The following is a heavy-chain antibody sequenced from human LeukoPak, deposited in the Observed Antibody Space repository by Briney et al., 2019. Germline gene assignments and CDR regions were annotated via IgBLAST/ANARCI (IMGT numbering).Heavy chain of an antibody. J-gene: IGHJ4*02. CDR1: GFTFSSYW. V-gene: IGHV3-74*01. CDR2: INSDGSRT. Sequence: PGGSLRLSCAASGFTFSSYWMHWVRHAPGKGLVWVSRINSDGSRTSYADSVKGRFTISRDNAKNTLYLQMNSLRAEDTAVYYCARGPMVRTNLFDYWGQGTLVTVSS. CDR3: ARGPMVRTNLFDY. D-gene: IGHD3-10*01.